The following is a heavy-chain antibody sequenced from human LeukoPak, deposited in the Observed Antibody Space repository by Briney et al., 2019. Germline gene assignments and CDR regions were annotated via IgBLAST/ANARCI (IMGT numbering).Heavy chain of an antibody. Sequence: GESLKISCKGSGYSFTSYWIGWVRQMPGKGLEWMGIIYPGDSKTRYSPSFEGQVTMSADKSISTAYLQWSSLKASDTAMYYCARLDCSSRCSEDYYYYYMEVWGKGTTVTVSS. J-gene: IGHJ6*03. CDR2: IYPGDSKT. D-gene: IGHD2-2*01. CDR1: GYSFTSYW. CDR3: ARLDCSSRCSEDYYYYYMEV. V-gene: IGHV5-51*01.